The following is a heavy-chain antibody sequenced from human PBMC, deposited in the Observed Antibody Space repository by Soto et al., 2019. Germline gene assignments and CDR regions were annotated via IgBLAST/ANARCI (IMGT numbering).Heavy chain of an antibody. Sequence: QVQLVQSGAEVKKPGASVKVSCKASGYSFTSHGISWVRQAPGQGLEWMGWISGNSGDTNYAQKLQGRVTVTTDTCTSTAYMELRILRSEDTAVYYCARMVRGSNIDYYHYIDVWGKGTTVTVSS. CDR2: ISGNSGDT. CDR1: GYSFTSHG. J-gene: IGHJ6*03. V-gene: IGHV1-18*01. D-gene: IGHD3-10*01. CDR3: ARMVRGSNIDYYHYIDV.